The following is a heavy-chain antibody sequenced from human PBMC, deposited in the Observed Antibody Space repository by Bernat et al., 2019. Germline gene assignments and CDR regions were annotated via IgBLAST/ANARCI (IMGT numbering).Heavy chain of an antibody. CDR1: GFTFSSYS. V-gene: IGHV3-21*01. D-gene: IGHD4-17*01. J-gene: IGHJ6*02. Sequence: EVQLVESGGGLVKPGGSLRLSCAASGFTFSSYSMNWVRQAPGKGLEWVSSISSSSSYIYYADSVKGRFTISRDNSKNTLYLQMNSLRAEDTAVYYCASYLTVTQPIYYHGMDVWGQGTTVTVSS. CDR2: ISSSSSYI. CDR3: ASYLTVTQPIYYHGMDV.